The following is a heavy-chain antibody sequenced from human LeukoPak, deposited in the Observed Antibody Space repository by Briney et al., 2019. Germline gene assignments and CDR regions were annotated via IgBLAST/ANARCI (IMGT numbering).Heavy chain of an antibody. Sequence: PSETLSLTCTVSGGSISSGGYYWSWIRQHPGKGLEWIGYIYYSGSTYYNPSLKSRVTISVDTSKNQFSLKLSSVTAADTAVYYCAREAPTYYYDSSGYYSDAFDIWGQGTMVTVSS. CDR1: GGSISSGGYY. D-gene: IGHD3-22*01. J-gene: IGHJ3*02. CDR2: IYYSGST. V-gene: IGHV4-31*03. CDR3: AREAPTYYYDSSGYYSDAFDI.